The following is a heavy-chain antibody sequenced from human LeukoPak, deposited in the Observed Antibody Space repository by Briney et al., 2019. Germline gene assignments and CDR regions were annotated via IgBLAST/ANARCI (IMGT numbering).Heavy chain of an antibody. CDR1: GGSISSYY. CDR3: ARDTGVAVAGYYYYYMDV. V-gene: IGHV4-59*01. D-gene: IGHD6-19*01. CDR2: IYYSGST. J-gene: IGHJ6*03. Sequence: SETLSLTCTVSGGSISSYYWSWIRQPPGKGLEWIGYIYYSGSTNYNPSLKSRVTISVDTSKNQFSLKLSSVTAADTAVHYCARDTGVAVAGYYYYYMDVWGKGTTVTVSS.